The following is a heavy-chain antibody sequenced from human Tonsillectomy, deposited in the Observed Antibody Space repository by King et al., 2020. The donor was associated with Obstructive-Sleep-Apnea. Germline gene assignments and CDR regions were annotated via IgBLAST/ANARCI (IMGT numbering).Heavy chain of an antibody. D-gene: IGHD6-19*01. Sequence: QLQESGPGLVKPSETLSLTCTVSGGSISSDYWSWIRQPPGKGLEWIAYIHYSGSTYYNPSLKRRVTISVDTSKNQFSLRLKSVTVADTAVYYCVRHLSGGADAFDIWGQGTMVTVSS. CDR1: GGSISSDY. V-gene: IGHV4-59*08. CDR2: IHYSGST. CDR3: VRHLSGGADAFDI. J-gene: IGHJ3*02.